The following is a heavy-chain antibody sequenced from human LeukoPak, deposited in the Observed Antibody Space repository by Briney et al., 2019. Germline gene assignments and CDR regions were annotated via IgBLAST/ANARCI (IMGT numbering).Heavy chain of an antibody. CDR3: ARVNLRGSQYNWFDP. CDR2: IYSGGST. D-gene: IGHD3-10*01. Sequence: PGGSLRLSCAASGFTVSSNYMSWVRQAPGKGLEWVSVIYSGGSTYYADSVKGRFTISRHNSKNTLYLQMNSLRAEDTAVYYCARVNLRGSQYNWFDPWGQGTLVTVSS. J-gene: IGHJ5*02. V-gene: IGHV3-53*04. CDR1: GFTVSSNY.